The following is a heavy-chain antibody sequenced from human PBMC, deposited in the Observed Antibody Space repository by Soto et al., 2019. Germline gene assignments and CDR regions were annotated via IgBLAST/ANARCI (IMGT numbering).Heavy chain of an antibody. CDR3: ARDMDYCSNGVWAFDY. J-gene: IGHJ4*02. D-gene: IGHD2-8*01. Sequence: AAEVNFINYSMNRVRQTPRKGLEWVSSISSSSSYIYYADSVKGRFTISRDNAKNSLYLQMNSLRAEDTAVYYCARDMDYCSNGVWAFDYWGQGTLVIVSS. CDR1: EVNFINYS. V-gene: IGHV3-21*01. CDR2: ISSSSSYI.